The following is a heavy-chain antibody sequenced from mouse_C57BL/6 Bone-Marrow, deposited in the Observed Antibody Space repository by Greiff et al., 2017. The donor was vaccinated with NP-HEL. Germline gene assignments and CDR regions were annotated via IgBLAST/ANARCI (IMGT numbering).Heavy chain of an antibody. D-gene: IGHD1-1*01. CDR1: GFNIKNTY. CDR2: IDPANGNT. J-gene: IGHJ3*01. CDR3: ASFYYYGSKGFAY. Sequence: VQLQQSVAELVRPGASVKLSCTASGFNIKNTYMHWVKQRPEQGLEWIGRIDPANGNTKYVPKFQGKATITADTSSNTAYLQLSSLTSEDTAIYYCASFYYYGSKGFAYWGQGTLVTVSA. V-gene: IGHV14-3*01.